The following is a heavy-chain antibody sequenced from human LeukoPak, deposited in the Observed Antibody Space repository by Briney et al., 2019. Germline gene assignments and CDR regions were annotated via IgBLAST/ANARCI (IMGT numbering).Heavy chain of an antibody. D-gene: IGHD3-9*01. J-gene: IGHJ4*02. CDR2: IRYDGSNK. CDR1: GFTFSNYG. V-gene: IGHV3-30*02. CDR3: AKDPRGYDILTGYPSGYFDY. Sequence: GGSLRLSCAASGFTFSNYGMHWVRQAPGKGLEWVAFIRYDGSNKYYADSVKGRFTISRDNSKNTLYLQMNSLRAEDTAVYYCAKDPRGYDILTGYPSGYFDYWGQGILVTVSS.